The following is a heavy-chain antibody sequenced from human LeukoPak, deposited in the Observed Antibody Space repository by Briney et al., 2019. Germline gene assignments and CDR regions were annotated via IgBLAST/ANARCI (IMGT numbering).Heavy chain of an antibody. CDR1: GGTFSSYA. V-gene: IGHV1-69*06. J-gene: IGHJ6*03. CDR3: ARVLGWRYYYYMDV. Sequence: GASVKVSCKASGGTFSSYAISWVRQAPGQRLEWMGGIIPIFGTANYAQKFQGRVTITADKSTSTAYMELSSLRSEDTAVYYCARVLGWRYYYYMDVWGKGTTVTVSS. CDR2: IIPIFGTA. D-gene: IGHD2-8*02.